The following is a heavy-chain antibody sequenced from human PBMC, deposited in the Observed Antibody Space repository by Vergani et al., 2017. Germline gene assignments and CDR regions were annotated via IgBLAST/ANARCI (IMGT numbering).Heavy chain of an antibody. J-gene: IGHJ2*01. V-gene: IGHV3-23*04. Sequence: VQLVESGGGVVQPGGSMRLSCSASGLTLSSYGVHWVRQAPGKGLEWVSAISGSGGSTYYADSVKGRFTISRDNSKNTLYLQMNSLRAEDTAVYYCAKDLRDSSSSYWYFDLWGRGTLVTVSS. CDR3: AKDLRDSSSSYWYFDL. CDR1: GLTLSSYG. D-gene: IGHD6-6*01. CDR2: ISGSGGST.